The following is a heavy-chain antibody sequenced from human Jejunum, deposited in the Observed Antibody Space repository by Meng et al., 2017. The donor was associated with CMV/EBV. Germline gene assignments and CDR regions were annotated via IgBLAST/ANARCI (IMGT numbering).Heavy chain of an antibody. Sequence: AYGVTFSRVVMTWVRQEEGKGRGWVSGISVGGGSAWYADSVKGRFTISRHNSENTIYLQMNSLRAEDTAVYYCAKGSSGYYYYHFDYWGQGTLVTVSS. J-gene: IGHJ4*02. V-gene: IGHV3-23*01. CDR2: ISVGGGSA. CDR3: AKGSSGYYYYHFDY. CDR1: GVTFSRVV. D-gene: IGHD3-22*01.